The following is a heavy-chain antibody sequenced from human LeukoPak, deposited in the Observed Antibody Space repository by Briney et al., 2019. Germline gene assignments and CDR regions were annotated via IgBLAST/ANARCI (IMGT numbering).Heavy chain of an antibody. CDR1: GFTFSNYG. V-gene: IGHV3-33*01. Sequence: SGGSLRLSCAASGFTFSNYGMHWVRQAPGKGLEWVAVIWFDGSNKYYADSVKGRFTISRDNSKSTLYLQLNSLRAEDTAVYYCARGGGDDAFDIWGQGTLVTVSS. CDR3: ARGGGDDAFDI. J-gene: IGHJ3*02. D-gene: IGHD3-10*01. CDR2: IWFDGSNK.